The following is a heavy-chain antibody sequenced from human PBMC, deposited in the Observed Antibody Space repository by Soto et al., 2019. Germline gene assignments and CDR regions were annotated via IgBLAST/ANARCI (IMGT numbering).Heavy chain of an antibody. J-gene: IGHJ6*02. V-gene: IGHV3-53*01. CDR1: GFTVSSNY. D-gene: IGHD3-22*01. CDR2: IYSGGST. Sequence: HPGGSLRLSCAASGFTVSSNYMSWVRQAPGKGLEWVSVIYSGGSTYYADSVKGRFTISRDNSKNTLYLQMNSLRAEDTAVYYCARGLARNYDPTYGMDVWGQGTTVTVSS. CDR3: ARGLARNYDPTYGMDV.